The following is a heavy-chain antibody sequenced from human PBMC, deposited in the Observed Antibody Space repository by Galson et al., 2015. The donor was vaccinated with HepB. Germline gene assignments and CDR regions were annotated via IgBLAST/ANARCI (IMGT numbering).Heavy chain of an antibody. Sequence: SLRLSCAASGFTFDDYGMSWVRQAPGKGLEWVSGINWNGGSTGYADSVKGRFTISRDNAKNSLYLQMNSLRAEDTALYYCASDIVGAPDPTAFDIWGQGTMVTVSS. D-gene: IGHD2-15*01. V-gene: IGHV3-20*04. CDR1: GFTFDDYG. CDR3: ASDIVGAPDPTAFDI. CDR2: INWNGGST. J-gene: IGHJ3*02.